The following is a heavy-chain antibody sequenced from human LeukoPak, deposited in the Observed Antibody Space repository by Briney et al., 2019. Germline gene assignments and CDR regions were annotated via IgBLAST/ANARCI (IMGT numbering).Heavy chain of an antibody. J-gene: IGHJ4*02. D-gene: IGHD3-22*01. V-gene: IGHV3-11*01. CDR1: GLIFSDYY. Sequence: GGSLRLSCAASGLIFSDYYMSWIRQAPGRGLEWISYISSSGTWIRYADSVKGRFTVSRDNAKNSLYLQMNSLRAEDTAMYYCASSLHYYETSAWGQGTLVTVSS. CDR2: ISSSGTWI. CDR3: ASSLHYYETSA.